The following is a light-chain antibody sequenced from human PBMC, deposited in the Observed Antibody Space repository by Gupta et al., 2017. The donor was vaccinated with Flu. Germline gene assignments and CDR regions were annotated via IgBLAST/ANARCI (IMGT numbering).Light chain of an antibody. J-gene: IGLJ2*01. CDR2: EHG. V-gene: IGLV3-21*02. CDR1: NIGTRN. Sequence: SYVLTQPPSVSVAPGQTARITCGGNNIGTRNVHWYQQRPGQAPVLVVQEHGGRPSGIPERFSGSNAGNTATRNLGSVEAGDEAYYYWHVGDSSTDVMVFGGGTKLTVL. CDR3: HVGDSSTDVMV.